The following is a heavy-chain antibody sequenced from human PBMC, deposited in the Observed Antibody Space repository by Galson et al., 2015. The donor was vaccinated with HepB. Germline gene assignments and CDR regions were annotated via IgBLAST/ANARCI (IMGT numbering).Heavy chain of an antibody. CDR1: EFTCSSYQ. D-gene: IGHD2-8*01. Sequence: SLRLSCAASEFTCSSYQMHWVGHAPGKGQEWVAIIKLDGSERNYVDSVKGRFTISRDNAKNSLYLQMNSLRAEDTAVYYCAKNGGAFDIWGQGTMVIVSS. V-gene: IGHV3-7*03. J-gene: IGHJ3*02. CDR3: AKNGGAFDI. CDR2: IKLDGSER.